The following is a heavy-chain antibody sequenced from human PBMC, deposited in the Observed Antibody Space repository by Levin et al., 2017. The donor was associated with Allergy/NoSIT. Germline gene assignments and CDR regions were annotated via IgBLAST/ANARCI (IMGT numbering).Heavy chain of an antibody. J-gene: IGHJ4*02. CDR2: IWDDGSDK. CDR3: ARDISRSGVPTRIDY. CDR1: GFTFSSYG. Sequence: GGSLRLSCAASGFTFSSYGMHWVRQAPGKGLEWVAVIWDDGSDKYYAESVKGRFTISRDNSKNMLYLQMNSLRAEDTAVYYCARDISRSGVPTRIDYWGQGCLVAVTS. D-gene: IGHD5-12*01. V-gene: IGHV3-33*01.